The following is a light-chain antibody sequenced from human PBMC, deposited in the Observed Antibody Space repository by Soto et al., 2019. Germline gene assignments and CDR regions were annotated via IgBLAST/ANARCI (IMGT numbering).Light chain of an antibody. Sequence: DIVMTQSPDSVAVSLGERATISCKSSQSVLYTSNNKNYLAWYQQKPGQHPKLLIYWASARESVVPDRFSGSGSGTDFTLTISSLKAEDVAGYDCHQYYSIPWTFGQGTKVEIK. CDR1: QSVLYTSNNKNY. J-gene: IGKJ1*01. CDR2: WAS. V-gene: IGKV4-1*01. CDR3: HQYYSIPWT.